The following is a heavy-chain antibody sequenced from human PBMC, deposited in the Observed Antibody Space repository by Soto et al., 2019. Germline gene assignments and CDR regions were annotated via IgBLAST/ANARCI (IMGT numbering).Heavy chain of an antibody. CDR3: ARDLQLLWFGEAYYYGMDV. Sequence: QVQLVQSGAEVKKPGASVKVSCKASGYTFTSYYMHWVRQAPGQGLEWVGIINPSGGSTSYAQKFQGRVTMTRDTSTSTVYMELSSLRSEDTAVYYCARDLQLLWFGEAYYYGMDVWGQGTTVTVSS. CDR2: INPSGGST. D-gene: IGHD3-10*01. J-gene: IGHJ6*02. CDR1: GYTFTSYY. V-gene: IGHV1-46*01.